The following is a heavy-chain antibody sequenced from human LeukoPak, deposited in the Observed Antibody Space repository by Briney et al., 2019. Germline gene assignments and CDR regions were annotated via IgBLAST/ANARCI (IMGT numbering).Heavy chain of an antibody. CDR2: ISYDGSNK. D-gene: IGHD2-8*02. CDR3: ARDVSAVLGGGYFYC. CDR1: GFTFSSYD. Sequence: GGSLRLSCAASGFTFSSYDMHWVRQAPGKGLEWVAVISYDGSNKYYADSVKGRFTISRDNSKNTLYLQITSLRAEDTAVYYCARDVSAVLGGGYFYCWGQGTLVTVSS. V-gene: IGHV3-30-3*01. J-gene: IGHJ4*02.